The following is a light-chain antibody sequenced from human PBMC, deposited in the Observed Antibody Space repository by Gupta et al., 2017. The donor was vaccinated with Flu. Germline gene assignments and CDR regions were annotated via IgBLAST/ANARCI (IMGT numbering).Light chain of an antibody. CDR1: NIGSSS. CDR3: QVGDSTSDSYV. Sequence: SYVLTQPPSVSVAPGQTATITCGRDNIGSSSVHWYQQKPGQAPVVVVYDNNDRPSGIPERFPGSNSGNTATLTISRVEAGDEADYYCQVGDSTSDSYVFGTGTKVTVL. V-gene: IGLV3-21*02. CDR2: DNN. J-gene: IGLJ1*01.